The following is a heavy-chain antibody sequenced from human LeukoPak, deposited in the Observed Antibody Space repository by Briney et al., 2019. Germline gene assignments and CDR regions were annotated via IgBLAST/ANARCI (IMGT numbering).Heavy chain of an antibody. CDR3: ARYILAAKGMFDY. CDR2: IYYTGST. V-gene: IGHV4-59*08. Sequence: PSETLSLTCTVSGGSISSYYWSWIRQPPGKGLEWLGYIYYTGSTSYSPSLKSRVTISLDTSKNQFSLMLSPVTAADTAVYYCARYILAAKGMFDYWGQGTLVTVSS. D-gene: IGHD2-2*01. CDR1: GGSISSYY. J-gene: IGHJ4*02.